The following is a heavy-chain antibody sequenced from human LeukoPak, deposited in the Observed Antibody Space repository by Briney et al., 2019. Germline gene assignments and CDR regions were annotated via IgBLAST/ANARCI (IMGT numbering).Heavy chain of an antibody. J-gene: IGHJ4*02. V-gene: IGHV3-53*01. CDR1: GFTVSSNY. Sequence: GGCLRLSCAASGFTVSSNYMSWVRQAPGKGLEWGSVIYSGGSTYYADSVKGRFTISRDNSKNTLYLQMNSLRAEDTAVYYCARGLGSGYCFDYWGQGTLVTVSS. D-gene: IGHD3-3*01. CDR3: ARGLGSGYCFDY. CDR2: IYSGGST.